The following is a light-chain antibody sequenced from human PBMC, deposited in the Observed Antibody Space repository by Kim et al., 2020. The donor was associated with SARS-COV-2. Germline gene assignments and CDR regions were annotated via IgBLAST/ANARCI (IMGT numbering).Light chain of an antibody. V-gene: IGLV2-8*01. Sequence: QSALTQPPSASGSPGQSVTISCTGTSSDVGGYNYVSWYQQHPGKAPKLMIYEVYKRPSGVPDRFSGSKSGDTASLTVSGLQADDEADYYCSSYGGSSNFYVFGTGTKVTVL. CDR1: SSDVGGYNY. J-gene: IGLJ1*01. CDR2: EVY. CDR3: SSYGGSSNFYV.